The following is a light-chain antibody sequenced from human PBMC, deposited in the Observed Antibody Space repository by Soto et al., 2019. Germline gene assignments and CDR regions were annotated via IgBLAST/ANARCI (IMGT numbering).Light chain of an antibody. V-gene: IGLV2-14*03. CDR1: SADIGAYKF. J-gene: IGLJ1*01. CDR3: CSYTKRSTRV. Sequence: QSALSQPASVSGSPGQSITISCTGTSADIGAYKFVSWYQQHPGKAPKLMIYDVSGRPSGVSHRFSGSKSGNTASLTISGLQPEDEADYYCCSYTKRSTRVFGSGTKLTVL. CDR2: DVS.